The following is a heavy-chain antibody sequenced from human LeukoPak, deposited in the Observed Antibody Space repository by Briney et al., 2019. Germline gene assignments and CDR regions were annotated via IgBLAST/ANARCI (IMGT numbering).Heavy chain of an antibody. D-gene: IGHD6-13*01. J-gene: IGHJ4*02. V-gene: IGHV3-30-3*01. Sequence: GGSLRLSCAASGLTFSSYAMHWVRQAPGKGLEWVAVISYDGSNKYYADSVKGRFTISRDNSKNTLYLQMNSLRAEDTAVYYCARDIRAAAGSIGYYFDYWGQGTLVTVSS. CDR2: ISYDGSNK. CDR1: GLTFSSYA. CDR3: ARDIRAAAGSIGYYFDY.